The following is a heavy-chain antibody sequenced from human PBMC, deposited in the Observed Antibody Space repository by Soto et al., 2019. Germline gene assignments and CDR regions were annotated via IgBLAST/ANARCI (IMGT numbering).Heavy chain of an antibody. V-gene: IGHV3-23*01. CDR3: AKARGGSWSPDY. J-gene: IGHJ4*02. Sequence: GGSLRLSCAASGFTFSNYALSWVRQAPGKGLEWVSGIDGSGGRKYYADSRFTISRDNSKNTLYLQMDSLRAEEPAISYCAKARGGSWSPDYWGQGTLVTVSS. CDR1: GFTFSNYA. CDR2: IDGSGGRK. D-gene: IGHD6-13*01.